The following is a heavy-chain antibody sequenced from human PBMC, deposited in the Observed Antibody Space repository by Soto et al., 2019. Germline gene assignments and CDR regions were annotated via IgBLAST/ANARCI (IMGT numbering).Heavy chain of an antibody. J-gene: IGHJ5*02. CDR1: GGSISSSNW. Sequence: SETLSLTCAVSGGSISSSNWWSWVRQPPGKGLEWIGEIYHSGSTNYNPSLKSRVTISVDKSKNQLSLKLSSVTAADTAVYYCARDNLYCSGGSCYSYWFDPWGQGTLVTVSS. V-gene: IGHV4-4*02. CDR2: IYHSGST. CDR3: ARDNLYCSGGSCYSYWFDP. D-gene: IGHD2-15*01.